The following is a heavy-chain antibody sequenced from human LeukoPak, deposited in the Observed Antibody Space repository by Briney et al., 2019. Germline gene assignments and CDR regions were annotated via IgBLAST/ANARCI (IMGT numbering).Heavy chain of an antibody. D-gene: IGHD2-15*01. CDR2: IYYSGST. CDR1: GGSISSGGYY. V-gene: IGHV4-31*03. J-gene: IGHJ4*02. Sequence: PSQTLSLTCTVSGGSISSGGYYWSWIRQHPGKGLEWIGYIYYSGSTYYNAYLKSRVTISVDTSKNQFSLKLSSVTAADTAVYYCARVYCSGGSCSTFDYWGQGTLVTVSS. CDR3: ARVYCSGGSCSTFDY.